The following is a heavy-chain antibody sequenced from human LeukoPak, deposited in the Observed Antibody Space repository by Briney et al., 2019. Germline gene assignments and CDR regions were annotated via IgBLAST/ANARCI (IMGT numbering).Heavy chain of an antibody. CDR2: IYSGGST. J-gene: IGHJ4*02. D-gene: IGHD3-22*01. Sequence: PGGSLRLSCAASGFTVSSNYMGWVRQAPGKGLEWVSVIYSGGSTYYADSVKGRFTISRDNSKNTPYLQMNSLRAEDTAVYYCASLGDYYDSSGYYYWGQGTLVTVSS. CDR3: ASLGDYYDSSGYYY. V-gene: IGHV3-53*01. CDR1: GFTVSSNY.